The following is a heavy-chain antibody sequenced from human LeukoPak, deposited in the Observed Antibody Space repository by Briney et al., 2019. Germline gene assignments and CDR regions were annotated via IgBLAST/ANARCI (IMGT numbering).Heavy chain of an antibody. CDR2: IDPNTGDT. J-gene: IGHJ3*02. V-gene: IGHV1-2*02. Sequence: ASVKASCKASGYSFTGYYIHWVRQAPGQGLEWMGWIDPNTGDTSDAQKFRGRVTVTGDTSITTASLELSKLSSDDTAVYYCARDRGGAAFDIWGQGTMVTVSS. D-gene: IGHD3-16*01. CDR3: ARDRGGAAFDI. CDR1: GYSFTGYY.